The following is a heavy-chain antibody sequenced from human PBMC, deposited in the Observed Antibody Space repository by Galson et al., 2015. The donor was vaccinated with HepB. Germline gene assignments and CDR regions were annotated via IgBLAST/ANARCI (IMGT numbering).Heavy chain of an antibody. CDR3: ARSPLRFLDWLPYYDYYYMDV. V-gene: IGHV7-4-1*02. D-gene: IGHD3-3*01. CDR1: GYTFTDYV. CDR2: MNTNTGKP. J-gene: IGHJ6*03. Sequence: SVKVSCKASGYTFTDYVVNWVRQAPGQGLEWMGWMNTNTGKPTYAPGFAGRFVFSLDTSVTTAYLQISSLETDDTAVSYCARSPLRFLDWLPYYDYYYMDVWCEGTTVTGSS.